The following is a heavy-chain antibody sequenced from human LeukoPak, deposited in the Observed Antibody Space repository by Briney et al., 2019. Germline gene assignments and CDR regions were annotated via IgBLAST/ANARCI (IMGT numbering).Heavy chain of an antibody. J-gene: IGHJ4*02. D-gene: IGHD3-3*01. CDR1: GGSISSYY. CDR3: ARARRDSGYYKVDY. V-gene: IGHV4-4*07. CDR2: IYTSGST. Sequence: SETLSLTCTVSGGSISSYYWSWIRQPAGKGLEWIGRIYTSGSTNYNPSLKSRVTLSIDKSKNQFSLNLNSVTAADAAVYYCARARRDSGYYKVDYWGQGTLVTVSS.